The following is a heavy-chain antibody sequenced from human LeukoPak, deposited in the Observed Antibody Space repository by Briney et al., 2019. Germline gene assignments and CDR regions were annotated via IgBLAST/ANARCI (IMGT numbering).Heavy chain of an antibody. V-gene: IGHV4-4*07. J-gene: IGHJ4*02. CDR1: GGSISSYY. D-gene: IGHD6-13*01. Sequence: SETLSLTCTVSGGSISSYYWSWIRQPAGKGLEWIGRIYTSGSTNYNPSLKSRVTMSVDTSKNQFSLKLSSVTAADTAVYYCARLGGYSSSWPDNYYFDYWGQGTLVTVSS. CDR2: IYTSGST. CDR3: ARLGGYSSSWPDNYYFDY.